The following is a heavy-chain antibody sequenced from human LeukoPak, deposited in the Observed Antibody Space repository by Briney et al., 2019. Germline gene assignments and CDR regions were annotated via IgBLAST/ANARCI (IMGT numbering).Heavy chain of an antibody. V-gene: IGHV1-69*04. CDR3: ARVPAAIRDHYYYYGMDV. CDR2: IIPILGIA. Sequence: SVKVSCKASGGTFSSYAISWVRQAPGQGLEWMGRIIPILGIANYAQKFQGRVTITADKSTSTAYMELSSLRSEDTAVYYCARVPAAIRDHYYYYGMDVWGQGTTVTVSS. D-gene: IGHD2-2*01. J-gene: IGHJ6*02. CDR1: GGTFSSYA.